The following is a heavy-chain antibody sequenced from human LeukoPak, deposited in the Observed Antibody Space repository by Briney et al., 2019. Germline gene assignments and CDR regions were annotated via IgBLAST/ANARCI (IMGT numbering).Heavy chain of an antibody. V-gene: IGHV1-8*01. CDR3: ARDRRGKTAGILNWFDP. CDR2: MNPNSGNT. CDR1: GYTFTSYD. J-gene: IGHJ5*02. Sequence: GASVKVSCKASGYTFTSYDINWVRQATGQGLEWMGWMNPNSGNTGYAQKFQGRVTMTRNTSISTAYVELSSLRSEDTAVYYCARDRRGKTAGILNWFDPWGQGTLVTVSS. D-gene: IGHD6-13*01.